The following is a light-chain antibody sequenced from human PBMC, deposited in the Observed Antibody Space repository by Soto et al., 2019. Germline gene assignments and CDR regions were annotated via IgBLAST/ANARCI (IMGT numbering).Light chain of an antibody. CDR3: CSYAGSYTLV. CDR2: DVS. J-gene: IGLJ2*01. CDR1: SSDVCGYNY. Sequence: SALTQPRSVSGSHGQSVTISCTGTSSDVCGYNYVSWYQQHPGKAPKLMIYDVSKRPSGVPDRFSGSKSGNTASLTISGLQAEYEADYYCCSYAGSYTLVFGGGTKLTVL. V-gene: IGLV2-11*01.